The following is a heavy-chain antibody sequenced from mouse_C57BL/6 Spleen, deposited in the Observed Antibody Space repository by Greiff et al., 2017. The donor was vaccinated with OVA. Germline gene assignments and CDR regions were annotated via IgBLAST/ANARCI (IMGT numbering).Heavy chain of an antibody. Sequence: QVHVKQSGAELVRPGASVTLSCKASGYTFTDYEMHWVKQTPVHGLEWIGAIDPETGGTAYNQKFKGKAILTADKSSSTAYIELRSLTSEDSAVYYGTTYHAMDYWGQGTSVTVSA. CDR1: GYTFTDYE. CDR3: TTYHAMDY. J-gene: IGHJ4*01. V-gene: IGHV1-15*01. CDR2: IDPETGGT.